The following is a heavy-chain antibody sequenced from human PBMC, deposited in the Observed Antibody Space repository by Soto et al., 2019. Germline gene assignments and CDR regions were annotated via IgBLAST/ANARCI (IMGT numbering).Heavy chain of an antibody. J-gene: IGHJ4*02. CDR3: TTEGPLYYYDSSGPIGGFDY. CDR2: ISGSGGST. D-gene: IGHD3-22*01. Sequence: PGGSLRLSCAASGFTFSSYAMSWVRQAPGKGLEWVSAISGSGGSTYYADSVKGRFTISRDNSKNTLYLQMNSLRAEDTAVYYCTTEGPLYYYDSSGPIGGFDYWGQGTLVTVSS. V-gene: IGHV3-23*01. CDR1: GFTFSSYA.